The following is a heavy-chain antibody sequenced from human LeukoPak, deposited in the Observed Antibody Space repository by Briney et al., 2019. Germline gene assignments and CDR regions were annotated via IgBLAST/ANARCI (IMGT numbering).Heavy chain of an antibody. CDR2: IYPGDSDT. J-gene: IGHJ4*02. V-gene: IGHV5-51*01. Sequence: GESLKISRKGSGYSFTSYWIGWVRQMPGKGLEWMGIIYPGDSDTRYSPSFQGQVTISADKSIGTAYLQWSSLKASDTAMYYCVRWGYSSSSPPRDWGQGTLVTVSS. D-gene: IGHD6-6*01. CDR3: VRWGYSSSSPPRD. CDR1: GYSFTSYW.